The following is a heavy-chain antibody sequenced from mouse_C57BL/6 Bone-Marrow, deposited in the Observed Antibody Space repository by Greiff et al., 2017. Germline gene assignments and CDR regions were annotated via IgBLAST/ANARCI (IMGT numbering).Heavy chain of an antibody. CDR1: GYSFTGYY. V-gene: IGHV1-42*01. J-gene: IGHJ4*01. Sequence: EVKLVESGPELVKPGASVKISCKASGYSFTGYYMNWVKQSPEKSLEWIGEIHPSTGGTTYNQKFKAKATLTVDKSSSTAYMQLKSLTSEDSAVYYCAKHVYYYGSSYAWGQGTSVTVSS. CDR3: AKHVYYYGSSYA. CDR2: IHPSTGGT. D-gene: IGHD1-1*01.